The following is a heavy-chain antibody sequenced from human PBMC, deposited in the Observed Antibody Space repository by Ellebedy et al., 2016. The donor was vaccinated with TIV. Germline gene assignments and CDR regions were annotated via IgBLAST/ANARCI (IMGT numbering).Heavy chain of an antibody. CDR2: INTYNGNT. V-gene: IGHV1-18*04. CDR1: GYSFTNYG. D-gene: IGHD3-22*01. Sequence: AASVKVSCKASGYSFTNYGISWVRQAPGQGLEWMGWINTYNGNTNFAQKFQGRVTMTTDTSTSTAYMELRSLRSDDTAVYYCARNFYDSSGYSIYGPFDYWGQGALVTVSS. CDR3: ARNFYDSSGYSIYGPFDY. J-gene: IGHJ4*02.